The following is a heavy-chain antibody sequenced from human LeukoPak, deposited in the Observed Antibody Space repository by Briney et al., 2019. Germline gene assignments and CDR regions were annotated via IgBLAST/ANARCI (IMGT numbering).Heavy chain of an antibody. Sequence: GGSLRLSCAASGFIFRTCAMSWVRQAPGKGLEWVSTVSGSGSHTNYTDSVKGRFTISRDNSKNTLYLQMNSLRAEDTAVYYCAKDMIGYYRPFEYWGHGTMVTVSS. D-gene: IGHD3-9*01. CDR2: VSGSGSHT. V-gene: IGHV3-23*01. CDR1: GFIFRTCA. J-gene: IGHJ4*01. CDR3: AKDMIGYYRPFEY.